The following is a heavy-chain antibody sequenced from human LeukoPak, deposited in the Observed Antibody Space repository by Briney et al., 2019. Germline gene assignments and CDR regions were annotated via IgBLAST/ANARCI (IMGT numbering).Heavy chain of an antibody. V-gene: IGHV1-2*02. J-gene: IGHJ4*02. CDR2: INPDSGGT. Sequence: GASVKVSCKASGYTFTGNYMHWVRQAPGQGLEWMGWINPDSGGTNYAQKFQGRVIMTRDTSISTAYMELSRLRSDDTAVYYCAREEGYYESSGYYVWGQGTLVTVSS. CDR1: GYTFTGNY. D-gene: IGHD3-22*01. CDR3: AREEGYYESSGYYV.